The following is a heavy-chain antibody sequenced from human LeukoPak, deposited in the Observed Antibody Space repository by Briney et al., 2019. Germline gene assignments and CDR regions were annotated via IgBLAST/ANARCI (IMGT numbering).Heavy chain of an antibody. D-gene: IGHD3-9*01. CDR1: EFTFNSYW. CDR3: ARGNTGYGNFEY. Sequence: GGTLRLSCAASEFTFNSYWKHWVRQPPGKGLVLVSRINGDGRTTNYADSVKGRFTISRDTAKNTRYLLVNSLRAEDTAVYFCARGNTGYGNFEYWGQRTLGTASS. J-gene: IGHJ4*02. V-gene: IGHV3-74*01. CDR2: INGDGRTT.